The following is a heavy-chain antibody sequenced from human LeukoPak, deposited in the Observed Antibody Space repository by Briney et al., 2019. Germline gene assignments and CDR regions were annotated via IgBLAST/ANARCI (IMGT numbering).Heavy chain of an antibody. CDR3: ATVMGKYSSKQWGY. D-gene: IGHD6-13*01. V-gene: IGHV4-34*01. CDR1: GGSFSGYY. J-gene: IGHJ4*02. CDR2: INHSGST. Sequence: SETLSLTCAVYGGSFSGYYWSWIRQPPGKGLEWIGEINHSGSTNYNPSLKSRVTISVDTSKNQFSLKLSSVTAADTAVYYCATVMGKYSSKQWGYWGQGTLVTVSS.